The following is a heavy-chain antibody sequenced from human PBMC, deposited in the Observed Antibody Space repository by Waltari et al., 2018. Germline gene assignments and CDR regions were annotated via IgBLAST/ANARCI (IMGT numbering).Heavy chain of an antibody. CDR2: IYSGGSA. CDR1: GFPGSSDS. Sequence: EVRLVESGGDLVQPGGSLRLSCAASGFPGSSDSMNWLRQAPGKGLEWVSVIYSGGSANYTDSVKGRFIVSRDNSRNTLYLQMNGLRADDTAIYYCARGHRGSRPLWGQGTLVTVSS. D-gene: IGHD3-10*01. V-gene: IGHV3-53*01. CDR3: ARGHRGSRPL. J-gene: IGHJ4*02.